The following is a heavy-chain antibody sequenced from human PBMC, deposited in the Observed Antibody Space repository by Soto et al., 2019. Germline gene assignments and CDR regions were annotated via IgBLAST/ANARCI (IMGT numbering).Heavy chain of an antibody. V-gene: IGHV1-18*01. CDR3: ARRSKGPRGTYYDFWTGYSGLDP. CDR1: GYTFSNFG. D-gene: IGHD3-3*01. CDR2: ISAYNGNT. J-gene: IGHJ5*02. Sequence: ASVKVSCKASGYTFSNFGLSWVRQAPGQGLEWMGWISAYNGNTNYAQKLQGRVTMTTDTSTSTAYMELRSLRSDDTAVYYCARRSKGPRGTYYDFWTGYSGLDPWGQGTLVTVSS.